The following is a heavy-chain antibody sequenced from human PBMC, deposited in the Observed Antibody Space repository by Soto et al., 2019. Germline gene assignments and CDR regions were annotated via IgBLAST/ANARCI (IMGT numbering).Heavy chain of an antibody. Sequence: PSQTLSLTCVISGDSVSSNSGAWNWIRQSPSRGLEWLGRTYYRSKWYNDYAVSVKSRIIINADTSKNQFSLQLNSVTPEDTAVYYCAIAIRWELPGSFDVWCQGTRVTVSS. CDR3: AIAIRWELPGSFDV. V-gene: IGHV6-1*01. CDR2: TYYRSKWYN. CDR1: GDSVSSNSGA. J-gene: IGHJ4*02. D-gene: IGHD1-26*01.